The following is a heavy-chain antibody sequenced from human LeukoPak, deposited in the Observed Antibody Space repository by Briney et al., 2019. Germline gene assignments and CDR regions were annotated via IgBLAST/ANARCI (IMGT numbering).Heavy chain of an antibody. D-gene: IGHD4/OR15-4a*01. CDR1: GFSFTTYW. CDR2: IKQDGTEK. CDR3: ARRAGAYSHPYDY. J-gene: IGHJ4*02. Sequence: GESLRVSCAASGFSFTTYWMSWVRQAPGKGLEWVANIKQDGTEKYYVDSVKGRFTISRDNAKNSLYLQMNSLRAEDTAVYYCARRAGAYSHPYDYWGQGTLVTVSS. V-gene: IGHV3-7*03.